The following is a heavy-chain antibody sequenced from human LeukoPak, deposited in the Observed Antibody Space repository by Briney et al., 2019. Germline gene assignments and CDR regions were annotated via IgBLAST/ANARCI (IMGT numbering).Heavy chain of an antibody. CDR2: IIPLFGTR. J-gene: IGHJ5*02. CDR3: AREHPTASIVVVPAVRNSSDP. V-gene: IGHV1-69*05. Sequence: ASLRVSCKASGGTLTSYAISWMRQAPGQRLEWMGGIIPLFGTRNFARKFKGRVTITTDKTTSTAYMKLSSLRSEDRAVYYCAREHPTASIVVVPAVRNSSDPWGQGTLVTVSS. CDR1: GGTLTSYA. D-gene: IGHD2-2*01.